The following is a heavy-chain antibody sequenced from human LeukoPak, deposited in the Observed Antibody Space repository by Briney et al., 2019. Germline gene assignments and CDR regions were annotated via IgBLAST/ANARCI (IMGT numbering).Heavy chain of an antibody. CDR2: FDLNSGGT. V-gene: IGHV1-2*02. CDR1: GYTFTGYF. CDR3: TRGNIATRRGDNWLDP. D-gene: IGHD6-6*01. Sequence: GASVKVSCKASGYTFTGYFIHWVRQAPGQGLEWMGWFDLNSGGTNYAQKFQGRVAITRDTSIATAYMELSRLTSDDTAVYYCTRGNIATRRGDNWLDPWGQGTLVTVSS. J-gene: IGHJ5*02.